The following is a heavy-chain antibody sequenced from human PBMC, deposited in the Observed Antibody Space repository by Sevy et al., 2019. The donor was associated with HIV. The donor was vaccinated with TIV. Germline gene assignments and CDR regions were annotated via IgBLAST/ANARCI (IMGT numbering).Heavy chain of an antibody. J-gene: IGHJ4*02. CDR2: IRQDGNEL. CDR3: ARRYFDL. CDR1: GFTFDDYW. Sequence: GRSLRLSCAASGFTFDDYWMQWVRQAPGQGLEWVANIRQDGNELYYADSVKGRFTISRDNAKESLFLQMTNLRVEDTDIYYCARRYFDLWGQGTLVTVSS. V-gene: IGHV3-7*01.